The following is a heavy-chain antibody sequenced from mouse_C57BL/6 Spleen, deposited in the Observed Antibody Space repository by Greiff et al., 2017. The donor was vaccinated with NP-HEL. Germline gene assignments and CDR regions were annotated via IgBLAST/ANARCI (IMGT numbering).Heavy chain of an antibody. CDR1: GYTFTSYW. CDR2: IDPSDSYT. Sequence: VQLQQPGAELVMPGASVKLSCKASGYTFTSYWMHWVKQRPGQGLEWIGEIDPSDSYTNYNQKFKGKSTLTVDKSSSTAYMQLSSLTSEDSAVYYCARLSIPRYFDVWGTGTTVTVSS. V-gene: IGHV1-69*01. CDR3: ARLSIPRYFDV. D-gene: IGHD2-3*01. J-gene: IGHJ1*03.